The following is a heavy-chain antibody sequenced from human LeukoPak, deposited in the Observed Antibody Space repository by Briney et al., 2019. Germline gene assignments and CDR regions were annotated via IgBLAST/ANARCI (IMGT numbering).Heavy chain of an antibody. D-gene: IGHD2-21*02. CDR1: GYTLTELS. Sequence: ASVKVSCKASGYTLTELSMHWVRQAPGKGLEWMGGFDPEDGETIYAQKFQGRVTMTEDTSTDTAYMELSSLRSEDTAVYYCATAAYCGGDCYGFDYWGQGTLVTVSS. CDR3: ATAAYCGGDCYGFDY. J-gene: IGHJ4*02. CDR2: FDPEDGET. V-gene: IGHV1-24*01.